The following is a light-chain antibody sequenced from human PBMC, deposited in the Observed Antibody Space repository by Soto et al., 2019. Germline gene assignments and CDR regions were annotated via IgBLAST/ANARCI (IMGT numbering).Light chain of an antibody. Sequence: QSALTHPASVSGSPGLSITFSCTLTSSDIGGYYYVSWYQHHPGKAPKLLTYQVTNRPSRVSNRFSGSKSGNTASLTISGLQADDEADYYCTSYTSSDIFYVFGTGTKVTVL. V-gene: IGLV2-14*01. CDR1: SSDIGGYYY. CDR3: TSYTSSDIFYV. CDR2: QVT. J-gene: IGLJ1*01.